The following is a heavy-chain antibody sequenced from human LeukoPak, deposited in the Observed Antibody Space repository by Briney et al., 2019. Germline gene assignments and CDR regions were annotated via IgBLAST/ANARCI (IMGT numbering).Heavy chain of an antibody. CDR1: GGSISNYY. J-gene: IGHJ6*03. D-gene: IGHD4-17*01. V-gene: IGHV4-4*07. CDR3: AREGYGDSLGYYYMDV. CDR2: IYTSGSS. Sequence: PSETLSLTCTVSGGSISNYYWSWTRQPAGKGLEWVGRIYTSGSSNYNPSLKSRTTMSVDTSKSEFSLKLSSVTAADTAVYYCAREGYGDSLGYYYMDVWGKGTTVTVSS.